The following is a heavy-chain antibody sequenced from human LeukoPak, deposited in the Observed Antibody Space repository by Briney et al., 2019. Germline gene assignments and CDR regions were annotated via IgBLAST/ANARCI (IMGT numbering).Heavy chain of an antibody. D-gene: IGHD3-22*01. CDR3: ARARGYYYDFDY. CDR1: GGSVTSSYY. V-gene: IGHV4-59*02. J-gene: IGHJ4*02. CDR2: VSNSGT. Sequence: SETLSLTRTVSGGSVTSSYYWSWIRQPPGKGLEWIGYVSNSGTKYNPSLKSRVTISVDTSKNQFSLKLSSVTAADTAVYYCARARGYYYDFDYWGQGTLVTVSS.